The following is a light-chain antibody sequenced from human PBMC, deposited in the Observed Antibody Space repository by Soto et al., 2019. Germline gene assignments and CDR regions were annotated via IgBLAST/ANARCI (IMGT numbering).Light chain of an antibody. CDR2: DTS. J-gene: IGKJ1*01. CDR1: QTVSNK. V-gene: IGKV3-11*01. CDR3: HQRKSWPRT. Sequence: EIVLTQSPAPLSSSPGERATLSCRASQTVSNKLAWYQHKPGQAPRLLIYDTSNRATGIPARFSGSWSGTDFTLTISCLEPEDVPVYYCHQRKSWPRTLDQGTKVDIK.